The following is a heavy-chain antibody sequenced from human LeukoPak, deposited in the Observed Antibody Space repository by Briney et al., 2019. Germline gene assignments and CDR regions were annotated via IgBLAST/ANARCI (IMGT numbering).Heavy chain of an antibody. CDR1: GITFRNYA. V-gene: IGHV3-23*01. J-gene: IGHJ3*02. Sequence: GGSLRLSCAASGITFRNYAMTWVRQAPGKGLEWVSTISGSGGTTYYADSVKARFSISRDNSKSTVYLQMNSLSAEDTAVYYCAREDPGHWSRRAFDIWGQGTVVTVTS. D-gene: IGHD2-8*02. CDR2: ISGSGGTT. CDR3: AREDPGHWSRRAFDI.